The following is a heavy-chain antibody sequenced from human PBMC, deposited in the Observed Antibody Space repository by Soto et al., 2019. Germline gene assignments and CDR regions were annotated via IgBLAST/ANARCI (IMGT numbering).Heavy chain of an antibody. V-gene: IGHV3-30-3*01. CDR3: ARDRCITMIVVVGVNWFDP. J-gene: IGHJ5*02. CDR1: GFTFSSYA. D-gene: IGHD3-22*01. Sequence: QVQLVESGGGVVQPGRSLRLSCAASGFTFSSYAMHWVRQAPGKGLEWVAVISYDGSNKYYADSVKGRFTISRDNSKNTLYLQMNSLRAEDTAVYYCARDRCITMIVVVGVNWFDPWGQGTLVTVSS. CDR2: ISYDGSNK.